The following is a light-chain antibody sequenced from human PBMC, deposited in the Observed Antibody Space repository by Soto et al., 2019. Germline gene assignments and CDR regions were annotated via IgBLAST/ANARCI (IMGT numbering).Light chain of an antibody. CDR1: QSLSSS. CDR3: QQRSNWPRT. CDR2: DAS. Sequence: EIVLTQSPATLSLSPGERATLSCWASQSLSSSLDWYQQKPGQPPRLLVYDASNKATGIPARFSGSGCGTDFTLSISSLEPEDFAVYYCQQRSNWPRTFGQGTKVEI. J-gene: IGKJ1*01. V-gene: IGKV3-11*01.